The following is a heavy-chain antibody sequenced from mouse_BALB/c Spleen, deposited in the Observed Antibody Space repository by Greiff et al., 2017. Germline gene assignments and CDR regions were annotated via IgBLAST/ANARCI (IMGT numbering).Heavy chain of an antibody. CDR1: GFNIKDYY. CDR2: IDPANGNT. D-gene: IGHD2-3*01. V-gene: IGHV14-1*02. J-gene: IGHJ4*01. Sequence: DVQLQESGAELVRPGALVKLSCKASGFNIKDYYMHWVKQRPEQGLEWIGRIDPANGNTKYDPKFQGKATITADTSSNTAYLQLSSLTSEDTAVYYCADGSTLYYYAMDYWGQGTSVTVSS. CDR3: ADGSTLYYYAMDY.